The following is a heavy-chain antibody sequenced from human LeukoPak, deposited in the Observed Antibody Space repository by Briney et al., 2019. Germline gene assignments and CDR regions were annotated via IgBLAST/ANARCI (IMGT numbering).Heavy chain of an antibody. CDR2: IYYTGST. J-gene: IGHJ4*02. D-gene: IGHD1-26*01. Sequence: TLSLTCTVSGGSVSSGGYYWTWIRQHPGKGLEWIGNIYYTGSTYYNPSLKSRVNISVDTSQSQFFLKLSSVTAADTAVYYCTRDGRGGDNWGQGTLVTVSS. CDR1: GGSVSSGGYY. CDR3: TRDGRGGDN. V-gene: IGHV4-31*03.